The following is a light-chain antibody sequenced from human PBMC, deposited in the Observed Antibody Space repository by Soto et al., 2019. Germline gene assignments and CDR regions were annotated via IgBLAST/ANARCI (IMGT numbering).Light chain of an antibody. Sequence: EIVLTQSPGTLSLSPGERATLSCRASQRITSSYLAWYQQKPGQAPRLLVYGESSRATGIPDRFSGSGSGTDFTLTISRLEPEDFAVYYCQQYGSSLRITFGGGTKVEI. CDR1: QRITSSY. J-gene: IGKJ4*01. CDR3: QQYGSSLRIT. V-gene: IGKV3-20*01. CDR2: GES.